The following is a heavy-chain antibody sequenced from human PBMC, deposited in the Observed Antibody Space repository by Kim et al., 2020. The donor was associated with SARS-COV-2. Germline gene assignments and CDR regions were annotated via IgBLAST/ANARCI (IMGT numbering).Heavy chain of an antibody. Sequence: GESLKISCKGSGYSFTSYWIGWVRQMPGKGLEWMGIIYPGDSDTRYSPSFQGQVTISADKSISTAYLQWSSLKASDTAMYYCARRVDTAMVGGSDFDYWGQGTLVTVSS. CDR1: GYSFTSYW. V-gene: IGHV5-51*01. D-gene: IGHD5-18*01. CDR2: IYPGDSDT. CDR3: ARRVDTAMVGGSDFDY. J-gene: IGHJ4*02.